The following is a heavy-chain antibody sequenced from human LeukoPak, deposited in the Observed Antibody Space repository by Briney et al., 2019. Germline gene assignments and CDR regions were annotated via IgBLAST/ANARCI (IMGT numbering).Heavy chain of an antibody. J-gene: IGHJ3*02. CDR1: GYTFTSYA. D-gene: IGHD1-26*01. CDR2: INAGNGNT. CDR3: ARASRVRNSGSYLDAFDI. V-gene: IGHV1-3*03. Sequence: VASVKVSCKASGYTFTSYAMHWVRQAPGQRLEWMGWINAGNGNTKYSQEFQGRVTITRDTSASTAYMELSSLRSEDMAVYYCARASRVRNSGSYLDAFDIWGQGTMVTVSS.